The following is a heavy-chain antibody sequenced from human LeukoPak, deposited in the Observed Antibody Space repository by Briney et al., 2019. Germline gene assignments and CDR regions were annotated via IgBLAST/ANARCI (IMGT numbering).Heavy chain of an antibody. Sequence: PGGSLRLSCAASGFTFSSYAMSWVRQAPGKGLEWVANIKEDGSEKYYVDSVKGRFTISRDNAKNSLYLQMNSLRAEDTAVYYCARYYDGTTYQDAFDIWGQGTMVTVCS. V-gene: IGHV3-7*01. CDR1: GFTFSSYA. D-gene: IGHD3-22*01. CDR2: IKEDGSEK. J-gene: IGHJ3*02. CDR3: ARYYDGTTYQDAFDI.